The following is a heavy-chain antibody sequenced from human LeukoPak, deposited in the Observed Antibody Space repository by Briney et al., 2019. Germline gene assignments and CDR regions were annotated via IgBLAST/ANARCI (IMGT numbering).Heavy chain of an antibody. Sequence: PGGSLRLSCAASGFTFSSYAMNWVRQAPGKGLEWVSAISGNGGSTYYADSLKGRFTISRDNSKNTLYLQMNSLRAEDTAVYYCANSHDFYYYYYMDVWGKGTTVTVSS. CDR2: ISGNGGST. CDR1: GFTFSSYA. CDR3: ANSHDFYYYYYMDV. V-gene: IGHV3-23*01. J-gene: IGHJ6*03.